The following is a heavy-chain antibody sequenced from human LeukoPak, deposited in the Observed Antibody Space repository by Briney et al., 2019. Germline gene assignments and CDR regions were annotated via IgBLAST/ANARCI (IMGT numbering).Heavy chain of an antibody. CDR1: GGSVSSGSYY. Sequence: PSETLSLTCTVSGGSVSSGSYYWSWLRQPPGKGLEWIGYIYYSGSTNYNPSLKSRVTISVDTSKNQFSLKLSSVTAADTAVYYCARGVLRYFDWLLEPYHYFDYWGQGTLVTVSS. J-gene: IGHJ4*02. D-gene: IGHD3-9*01. V-gene: IGHV4-61*01. CDR2: IYYSGST. CDR3: ARGVLRYFDWLLEPYHYFDY.